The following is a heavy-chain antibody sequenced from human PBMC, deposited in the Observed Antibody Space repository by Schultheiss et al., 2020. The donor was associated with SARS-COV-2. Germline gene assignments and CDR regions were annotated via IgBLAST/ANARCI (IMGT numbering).Heavy chain of an antibody. CDR1: GYSFTSYW. D-gene: IGHD3-3*01. CDR2: IYPGDSDT. V-gene: IGHV5-51*01. J-gene: IGHJ6*02. Sequence: GGSLRLSCKGSGYSFTSYWIGWVRQMPGKGLEWMGIIYPGDSDTRYSPSFQVQVTISADKSISTAYLQWSSLKASDTAMYYCARHPNLPVLRFLEWLPHADVWGQGTTVTVSS. CDR3: ARHPNLPVLRFLEWLPHADV.